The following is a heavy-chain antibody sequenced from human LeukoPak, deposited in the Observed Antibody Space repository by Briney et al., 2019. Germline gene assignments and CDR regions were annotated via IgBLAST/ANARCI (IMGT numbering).Heavy chain of an antibody. V-gene: IGHV4-38-2*01. D-gene: IGHD2-15*01. J-gene: IGHJ4*02. CDR2: IYHSGST. Sequence: SETLSLTCGVSGYSISSGYYRGWIRQPPGKGLEWIGSIYHSGSTYYNPSLKSRVTISVDTSKNQFSLKLSSVTAADTAVYYCARQGYCSGGSCSAPELDYWGQGTLVTVSS. CDR3: ARQGYCSGGSCSAPELDY. CDR1: GYSISSGYY.